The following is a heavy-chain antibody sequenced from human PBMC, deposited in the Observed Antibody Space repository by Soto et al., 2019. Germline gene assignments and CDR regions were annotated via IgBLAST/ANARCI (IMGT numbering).Heavy chain of an antibody. CDR2: IYYSGST. D-gene: IGHD3-3*01. Sequence: LEILSLTCTVSGGSISSYCWSWIRQPPGKGLEWIGYIYYSGSTNYNPSLKSRVTISVDTSKNQFSLKLSSVTAADTAVYYCATLQYDFWSGHFDYWGQGTLVTVSS. CDR3: ATLQYDFWSGHFDY. J-gene: IGHJ4*02. V-gene: IGHV4-59*01. CDR1: GGSISSYC.